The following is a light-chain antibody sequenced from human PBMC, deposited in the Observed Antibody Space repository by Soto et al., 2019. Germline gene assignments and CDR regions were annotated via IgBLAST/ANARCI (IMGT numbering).Light chain of an antibody. CDR2: EVN. CDR3: SSYTNRNTWV. CDR1: SSDVGGYNY. V-gene: IGLV2-14*01. Sequence: QSVLTQPASVSGSPGQSITISCTGTSSDVGGYNYVSWYQQNPGKAPKLMIYEVNNRPSGASNRFSGSKSGNTASLTISGLQAEDEADYYCSSYTNRNTWVFGGGTKLPAL. J-gene: IGLJ3*02.